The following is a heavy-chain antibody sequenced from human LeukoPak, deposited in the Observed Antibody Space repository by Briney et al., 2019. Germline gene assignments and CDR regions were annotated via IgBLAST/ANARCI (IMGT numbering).Heavy chain of an antibody. CDR2: ISYDGSNK. CDR1: GFTFRGYD. D-gene: IGHD2-21*02. Sequence: GRSLRLSCVASGFTFRGYDIHWVRQAPGKGLEWVTLISYDGSNKYTADSVKGRFTISRDNPKNTLYLQMNRLRGEDTAVYYCAKGGPGDGNWFDLWGQGTLVTVSS. J-gene: IGHJ5*02. CDR3: AKGGPGDGNWFDL. V-gene: IGHV3-30*18.